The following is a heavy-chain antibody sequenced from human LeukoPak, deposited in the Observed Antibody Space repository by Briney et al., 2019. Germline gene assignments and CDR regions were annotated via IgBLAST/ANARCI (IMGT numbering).Heavy chain of an antibody. CDR2: ISYDGSNK. J-gene: IGHJ5*02. CDR1: GFTFSSYA. Sequence: GGSLRLSCAASGFTFSSYAMHWVRQAPGKGLEWVAVISYDGSNKYYADSVKGRFTISRDNSKNTLYLQMNSLRAEDTAVYYCAKGGWGFGKFPPFDPWGQGTLVTVSS. V-gene: IGHV3-30-3*01. CDR3: AKGGWGFGKFPPFDP. D-gene: IGHD3-10*01.